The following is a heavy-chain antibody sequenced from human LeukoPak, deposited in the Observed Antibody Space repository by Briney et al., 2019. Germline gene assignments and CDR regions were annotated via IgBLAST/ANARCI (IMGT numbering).Heavy chain of an antibody. Sequence: PSETLSLTCTVSGDSISSYYWSWIRQPPEKGLEWIGYIYYSGSTNYNPSLKSRVTISVDTSKTQFSLKMNSVTAADTAVYYCARLQRITMAGPDYWYFDPWGRGTLVTVSS. D-gene: IGHD3-10*01. CDR2: IYYSGST. CDR1: GDSISSYY. CDR3: ARLQRITMAGPDYWYFDP. J-gene: IGHJ2*01. V-gene: IGHV4-59*01.